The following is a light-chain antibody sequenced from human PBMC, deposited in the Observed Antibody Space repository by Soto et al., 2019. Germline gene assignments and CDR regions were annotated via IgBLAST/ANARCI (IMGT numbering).Light chain of an antibody. J-gene: IGKJ5*01. V-gene: IGKV3-20*01. CDR1: QSVSSSY. Sequence: EIVLTQSPGTLSLSPGERATLSCRASQSVSSSYLAWYQQKPGQAPRLLIYGASHTAAGISVRFSATGSGTDFTLTISRLEPDDVAVYYCQQYGSSPPSMTFGQGTRLEIK. CDR2: GAS. CDR3: QQYGSSPPSMT.